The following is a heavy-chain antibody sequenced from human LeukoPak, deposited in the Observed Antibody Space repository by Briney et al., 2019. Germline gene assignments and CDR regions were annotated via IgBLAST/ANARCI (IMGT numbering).Heavy chain of an antibody. V-gene: IGHV1-18*01. CDR3: ARAYCGGDCYPNWFDP. Sequence: ASVKVSCKASGYTFTSYGISWVRQAPGQGLEWMGWISAYNGNTNYAQKLQGRVTMTTDTSTSTAYMELSSLRSEDTAVYYCARAYCGGDCYPNWFDPWGQGTLVTVSS. D-gene: IGHD2-21*02. CDR2: ISAYNGNT. CDR1: GYTFTSYG. J-gene: IGHJ5*02.